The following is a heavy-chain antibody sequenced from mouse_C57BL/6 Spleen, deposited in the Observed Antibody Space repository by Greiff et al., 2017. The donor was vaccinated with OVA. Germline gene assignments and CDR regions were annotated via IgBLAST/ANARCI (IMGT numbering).Heavy chain of an antibody. J-gene: IGHJ2*01. CDR1: GYSFTGYY. CDR3: ARRGTTVVATPYYFDY. V-gene: IGHV1-42*01. CDR2: INPSTGGT. D-gene: IGHD1-1*01. Sequence: EVQLQQSGPELVKPGASVKISCKASGYSFTGYYMNWVKQSPEKSLEWIGEINPSTGGTTYNQKFKAKATLTADKSSSTAYMQLKSLTSEDSAVYYCARRGTTVVATPYYFDYWGQGTTLTVSS.